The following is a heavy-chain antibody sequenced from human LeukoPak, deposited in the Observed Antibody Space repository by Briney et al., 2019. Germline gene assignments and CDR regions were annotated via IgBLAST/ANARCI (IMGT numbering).Heavy chain of an antibody. CDR1: GFTFSSYG. D-gene: IGHD1-26*01. CDR3: ARDGGPSGSYPLDY. V-gene: IGHV3-33*01. Sequence: GRSLRLSCAASGFTFSSYGMHWVRQAPGKGLEWVAVILYDGSNKYYADSVKGRFTISRDNSKNTLYLQMNSLRAEDTAVYYCARDGGPSGSYPLDYWGQGTLVTVSS. CDR2: ILYDGSNK. J-gene: IGHJ4*02.